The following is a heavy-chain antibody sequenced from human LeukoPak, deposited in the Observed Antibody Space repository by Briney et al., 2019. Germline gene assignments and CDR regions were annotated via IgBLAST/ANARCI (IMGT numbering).Heavy chain of an antibody. CDR2: IYYSGST. CDR3: ARQGWDNWNDLSWFDP. Sequence: SETLSLTCTVSGGSISSSSYYWGWIRQPPGKGLEWIGSIYYSGSTYYNPSLKSRVTISVDTSKNQFSLKLSSVTAADTAVYYCARQGWDNWNDLSWFDPWGQGTLVTVSS. D-gene: IGHD1-20*01. J-gene: IGHJ5*02. CDR1: GGSISSSSYY. V-gene: IGHV4-39*01.